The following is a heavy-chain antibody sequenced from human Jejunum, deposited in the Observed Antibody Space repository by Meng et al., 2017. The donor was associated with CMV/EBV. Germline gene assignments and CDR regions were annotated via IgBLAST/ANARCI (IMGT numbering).Heavy chain of an antibody. Sequence: QITLKESGPTLVKPTQHLTLTCSFSGFSPSTSGEGVGWVRQPPGKALEWLALIYRGDDKRYSPSLNSRLTIAKDASKNEVVLTLSNMGPVDTGTYYCAHFVGGYYPSRPDYWGQGTLVTVSS. CDR2: IYRGDDK. J-gene: IGHJ4*02. CDR3: AHFVGGYYPSRPDY. D-gene: IGHD1-26*01. CDR1: GFSPSTSGEG. V-gene: IGHV2-5*02.